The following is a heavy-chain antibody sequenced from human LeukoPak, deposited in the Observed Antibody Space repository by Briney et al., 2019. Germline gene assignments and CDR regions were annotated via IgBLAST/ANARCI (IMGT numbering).Heavy chain of an antibody. CDR3: ARGDFDFDS. D-gene: IGHD2-21*01. CDR1: GYTFITYG. Sequence: GASVKVSCKASGYTFITYGISWVRQAPGQGLEWMGWINPHTGDTKNAQIPHVRVTMTADPFTDTAYMELRSLRSDDTAVYYCARGDFDFDSWGQGTLVTVS. J-gene: IGHJ4*02. CDR2: INPHTGDT. V-gene: IGHV1-18*04.